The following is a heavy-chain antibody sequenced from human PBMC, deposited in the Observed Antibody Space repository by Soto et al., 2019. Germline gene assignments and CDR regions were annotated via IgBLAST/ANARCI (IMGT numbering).Heavy chain of an antibody. CDR1: GGTFNTYT. D-gene: IGHD6-6*01. CDR2: IIPFLGIS. Sequence: QVQLVQSGAELKVAGSSVRVSCTASGGTFNTYTFSWMRQAPGQGLEWMGRIIPFLGISNYAQQFQGRIMIAANRSTSTTYLDLTGVTSEDTALYYCATEDRSSSLDDWGQGRLVTVSS. CDR3: ATEDRSSSLDD. J-gene: IGHJ4*02. V-gene: IGHV1-69*08.